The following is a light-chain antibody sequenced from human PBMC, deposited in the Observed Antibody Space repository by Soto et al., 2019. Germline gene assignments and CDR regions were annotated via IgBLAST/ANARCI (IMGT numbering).Light chain of an antibody. Sequence: MTQSPATLSVSAGGTVTLSCRASQSIRTNVAWYQQIPGQAPRLLVYGASTRATGVPARFSGSGSGTDFTLTISSLQSEDFAVYYCQQYDNWPWTFGQGTKVDI. CDR2: GAS. J-gene: IGKJ1*01. V-gene: IGKV3-15*01. CDR3: QQYDNWPWT. CDR1: QSIRTN.